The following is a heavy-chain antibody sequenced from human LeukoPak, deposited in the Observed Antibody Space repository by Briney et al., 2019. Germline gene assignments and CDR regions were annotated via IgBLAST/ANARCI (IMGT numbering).Heavy chain of an antibody. D-gene: IGHD6-19*01. CDR3: ARRAVAGRYYFDY. J-gene: IGHJ4*02. CDR1: GGSISSYY. V-gene: IGHV4-59*08. CDR2: IYHSGST. Sequence: SETLSLTCTVSGGSISSYYWSWIRQPPGKGLEWIGYIYHSGSTNYNPSLKSRVTISVDTSKNQFSLKLSSVTAADTAVYYCARRAVAGRYYFDYWGQGTLVTVSS.